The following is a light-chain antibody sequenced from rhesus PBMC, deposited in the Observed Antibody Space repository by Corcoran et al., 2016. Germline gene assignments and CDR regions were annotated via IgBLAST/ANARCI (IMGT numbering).Light chain of an antibody. V-gene: IGKV1-19*01. CDR3: QQYDDLPLT. Sequence: DIQMTQSPSSLSASVGDKVTITCHARQGISSWLAWYQQTPGKAPKPLIYSTSSLQSGVPSRFSGSGSVTDYTLTISSLQPEDFATYYCQQYDDLPLTFGGGTKVEIK. CDR2: STS. CDR1: QGISSW. J-gene: IGKJ4*01.